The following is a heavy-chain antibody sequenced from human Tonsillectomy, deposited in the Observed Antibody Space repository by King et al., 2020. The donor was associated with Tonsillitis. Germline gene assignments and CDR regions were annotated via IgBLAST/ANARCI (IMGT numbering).Heavy chain of an antibody. J-gene: IGHJ4*02. CDR1: GFTFSDYA. Sequence: DVQLVESGGGLVQPGGSLRLSCVASGFTFSDYAMSWVRQAPGKGLEWVSSISGSAGSTYYADSVKGRFTISRDNSKNTLFLQMNSLRAEDTAVYYCAKGTYFYDSSGYYAISYFDYWGQGTLVTVSS. D-gene: IGHD3-22*01. CDR3: AKGTYFYDSSGYYAISYFDY. CDR2: ISGSAGST. V-gene: IGHV3-23*04.